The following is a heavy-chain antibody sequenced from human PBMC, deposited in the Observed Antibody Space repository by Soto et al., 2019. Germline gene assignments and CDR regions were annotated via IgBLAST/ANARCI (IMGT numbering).Heavy chain of an antibody. CDR3: AREIAARPTYYYYMDV. CDR2: IIPILGIA. V-gene: IGHV1-69*04. Sequence: SVKVSCKASGGTFSSYTISWVRQAPGKGLEWMGRIIPILGIANYAQKFQGRVTITADKSTSTAYMELSSLRSEDTAVYYCAREIAARPTYYYYMDVWGKGTTVTVSS. CDR1: GGTFSSYT. J-gene: IGHJ6*03. D-gene: IGHD6-6*01.